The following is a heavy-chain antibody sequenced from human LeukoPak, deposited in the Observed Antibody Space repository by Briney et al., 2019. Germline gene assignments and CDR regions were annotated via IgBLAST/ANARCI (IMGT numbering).Heavy chain of an antibody. CDR1: GGSISSSSYY. CDR2: INHSGST. J-gene: IGHJ4*02. Sequence: PSETLSLTCTVSGGSISSSSYYWGWIRQPPGKGLEWIGEINHSGSTNYNPSLKSRVTISVDTSKNQFSLKLSSVTAADTAVYYCARWGRMWLATGDYWGQGTLVTVSS. D-gene: IGHD3-16*01. V-gene: IGHV4-39*07. CDR3: ARWGRMWLATGDY.